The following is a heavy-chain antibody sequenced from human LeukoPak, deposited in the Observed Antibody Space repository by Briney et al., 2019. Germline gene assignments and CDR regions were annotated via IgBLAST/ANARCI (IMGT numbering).Heavy chain of an antibody. CDR2: IYSDGSST. CDR3: ARDRSSLGLWFGELRN. Sequence: GGSLRLSCAASGFTFSSYWMHWVRQAPGKGLVWVSRIYSDGSSTNYADSVKGRFTISRDNAKNTPYLQMNSPRAEDTAVYYCARDRSSLGLWFGELRNWGQGTLVTVSS. CDR1: GFTFSSYW. V-gene: IGHV3-74*01. D-gene: IGHD3-10*01. J-gene: IGHJ4*02.